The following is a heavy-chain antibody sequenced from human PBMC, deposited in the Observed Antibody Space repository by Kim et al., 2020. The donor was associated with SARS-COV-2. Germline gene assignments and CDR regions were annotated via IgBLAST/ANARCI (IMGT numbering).Heavy chain of an antibody. CDR3: ASAVYSSGWTRGAFDI. V-gene: IGHV3-30*01. D-gene: IGHD6-19*01. J-gene: IGHJ3*02. Sequence: SVKGRFTISRDNSKTTLDLQMNSLRAEDTAVYYCASAVYSSGWTRGAFDIWGQGTMVTVSS.